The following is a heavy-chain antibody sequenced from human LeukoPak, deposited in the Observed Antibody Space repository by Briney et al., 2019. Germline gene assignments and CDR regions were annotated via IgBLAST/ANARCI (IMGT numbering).Heavy chain of an antibody. Sequence: ASVKVSCKASGGTFSSYAISWVRQAPGQGLEWMGRIIPIFGTANYAQKFQGRVTITTDESTSTAYMELSSLRSEDTAVCYCARSPDTAMGENDYWGQGTLVTVSS. D-gene: IGHD5-18*01. CDR1: GGTFSSYA. J-gene: IGHJ4*02. V-gene: IGHV1-69*05. CDR2: IIPIFGTA. CDR3: ARSPDTAMGENDY.